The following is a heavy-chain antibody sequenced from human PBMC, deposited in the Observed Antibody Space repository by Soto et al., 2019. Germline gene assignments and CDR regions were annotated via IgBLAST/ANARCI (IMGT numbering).Heavy chain of an antibody. V-gene: IGHV3-7*01. CDR2: INEDGSDK. CDR3: ARDGGQLGDFFDY. Sequence: PGESLKISCAASGFTFSRHWMSWLRQAPGKGLEWVANINEDGSDKYYVDSVKGRFTISRDNAKNSLYLQISSLRVEDTAVYYCARDGGQLGDFFDYWGQGTTVTVSS. CDR1: GFTFSRHW. D-gene: IGHD6-6*01. J-gene: IGHJ4*02.